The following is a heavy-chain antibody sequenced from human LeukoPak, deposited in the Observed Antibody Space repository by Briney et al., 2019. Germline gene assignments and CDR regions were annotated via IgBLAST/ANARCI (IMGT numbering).Heavy chain of an antibody. CDR2: ISGSGGST. CDR1: GFTFSSYA. Sequence: GGSLRLSCAASGFTFSSYAMSWVRQAPGKGLEWVSAISGSGGSTYYADSVKGRFTISRDNSKNTLYLQMNSLRAEDTAVYYCAKVPGPDYYGSGSYYQYYYYYGMDVWGQGTTVTVSS. CDR3: AKVPGPDYYGSGSYYQYYYYYGMDV. V-gene: IGHV3-23*01. D-gene: IGHD3-10*01. J-gene: IGHJ6*02.